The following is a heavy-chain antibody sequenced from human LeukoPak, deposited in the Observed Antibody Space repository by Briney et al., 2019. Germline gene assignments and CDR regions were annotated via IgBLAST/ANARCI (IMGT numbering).Heavy chain of an antibody. CDR3: TRPSDFWSGYYDY. D-gene: IGHD3-3*01. CDR2: IRSKANSYAT. Sequence: GGSLRLSCAASGFTFSGSSMHWVRQASGKGLEWVGRIRSKANSYATAYAASVKGRFTISRDDSKNTAYLQMNSLKTEDTAVYYCTRPSDFWSGYYDYWGQGTLVTVSS. CDR1: GFTFSGSS. J-gene: IGHJ4*02. V-gene: IGHV3-73*01.